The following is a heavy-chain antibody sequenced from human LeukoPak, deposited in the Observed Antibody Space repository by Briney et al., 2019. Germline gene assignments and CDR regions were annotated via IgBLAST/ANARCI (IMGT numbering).Heavy chain of an antibody. D-gene: IGHD3-10*01. V-gene: IGHV3-53*01. CDR1: GFTVSSNY. Sequence: GGSLRLSCAASGFTVSSNYMIWVRQAPGKGLEWVSVIYTGGNTDYADSVKGRFTFSRDNSKNTLYLQMNSLRAEDTAVYYCARAPAYYYYFDQWGQGTLVTVSS. CDR3: ARAPAYYYYFDQ. CDR2: IYTGGNT. J-gene: IGHJ4*02.